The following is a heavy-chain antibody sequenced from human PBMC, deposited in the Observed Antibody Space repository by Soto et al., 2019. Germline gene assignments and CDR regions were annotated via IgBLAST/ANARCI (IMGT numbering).Heavy chain of an antibody. CDR3: ARSWDWQQVVYYYYAMDV. J-gene: IGHJ6*02. V-gene: IGHV4-59*08. Sequence: PSETLSLTCTVSGGSISNYYWSWIRQPPGKGLEWIGYIYYSGNTNYNPSLKSRVTISVDTSKSQFSLKLSSLTAADTAVYYCARSWDWQQVVYYYYAMDVWGQGTTVTVSS. CDR2: IYYSGNT. CDR1: GGSISNYY. D-gene: IGHD6-13*01.